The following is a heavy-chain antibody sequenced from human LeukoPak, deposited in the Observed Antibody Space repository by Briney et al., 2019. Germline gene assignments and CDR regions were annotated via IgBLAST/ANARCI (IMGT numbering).Heavy chain of an antibody. Sequence: SETLSLTCTVSGGSISSSSYYWGWIRQPPGKGLEWIGSIYYSGSTYYNPSLKSRVTISVDTSKNQFPLKLSSVTAADTAVYYCASLLWFGASKLDYWGQGTLVTVSS. J-gene: IGHJ4*02. CDR3: ASLLWFGASKLDY. D-gene: IGHD3-10*01. CDR1: GGSISSSSYY. CDR2: IYYSGST. V-gene: IGHV4-39*01.